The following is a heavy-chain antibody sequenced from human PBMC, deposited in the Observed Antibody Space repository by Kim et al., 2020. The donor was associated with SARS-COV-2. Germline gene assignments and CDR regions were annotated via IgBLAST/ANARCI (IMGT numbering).Heavy chain of an antibody. CDR1: GFSFSSYS. CDR2: ISSSSSYI. V-gene: IGHV3-21*01. J-gene: IGHJ4*02. CDR3: ARDHISSGWYWQY. D-gene: IGHD6-19*01. Sequence: GGSLRLSCAASGFSFSSYSMNWVRQAPGKGLEWVSSISSSSSYIYYADSVRGRFTISRDNAKNSLYLQMSSLRAEDTAVYYCARDHISSGWYWQYWGQGT.